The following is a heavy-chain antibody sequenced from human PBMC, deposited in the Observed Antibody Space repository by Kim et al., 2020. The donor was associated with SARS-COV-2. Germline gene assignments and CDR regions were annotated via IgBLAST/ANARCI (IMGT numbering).Heavy chain of an antibody. CDR3: VKLWPDDSGSFIDV. Sequence: GGSLRLSCVASGFTFSSYGMHWVRQAPGKGLEWVAVISYDGSKKYYADSVKGRFTISRDNSKNTVYLQMNSLRAEDTALYYCVKLWPDDSGSFIDVWGPG. CDR1: GFTFSSYG. D-gene: IGHD3-10*01. V-gene: IGHV3-30*18. J-gene: IGHJ6*02. CDR2: ISYDGSKK.